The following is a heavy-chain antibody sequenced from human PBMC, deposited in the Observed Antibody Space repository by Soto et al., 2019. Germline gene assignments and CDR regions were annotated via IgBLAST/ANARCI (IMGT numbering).Heavy chain of an antibody. D-gene: IGHD3-22*01. Sequence: SETLSLTCTVSGGSIRSSSYHWGWIRQPPGKGLEWTGSIYYSGSTYYNPSLKSRVTISVDTSKNQFSLKLSSVTAADTAVYYCARSLYYYNSSVSPHPALPNPGGQGPLVPVSS. V-gene: IGHV4-39*01. CDR1: GGSIRSSSYH. CDR2: IYYSGST. CDR3: ARSLYYYNSSVSPHPALPNP. J-gene: IGHJ5*02.